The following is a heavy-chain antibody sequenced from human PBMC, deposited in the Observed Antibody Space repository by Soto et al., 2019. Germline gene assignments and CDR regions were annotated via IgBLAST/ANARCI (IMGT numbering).Heavy chain of an antibody. D-gene: IGHD2-15*01. V-gene: IGHV1-69*13. J-gene: IGHJ5*02. CDR3: ARERVVVAAKGWFDP. CDR2: IIPIFGTA. Sequence: GASVKVSCKASGGTFSSYAISWVRQAPGQGLEWMGGIIPIFGTANYAQKFQGRVTITADESTSTAYMELSSLRSEDTAVYYCARERVVVAAKGWFDPWGQGTLVTVSS. CDR1: GGTFSSYA.